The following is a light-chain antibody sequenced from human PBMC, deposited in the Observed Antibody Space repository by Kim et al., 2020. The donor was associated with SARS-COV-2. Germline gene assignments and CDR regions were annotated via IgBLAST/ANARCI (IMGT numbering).Light chain of an antibody. CDR3: QHYNNWSS. CDR1: RSVSNN. V-gene: IGKV3-15*01. Sequence: SVSPGETATPSCSASRSVSNNFAWYQKTPGQAPRLLIYGAYTRATGIPARCSGSGSGKEFTLTISSLQSEYFAVYYCQHYNNWSSFGQGTRLEIK. CDR2: GAY. J-gene: IGKJ5*01.